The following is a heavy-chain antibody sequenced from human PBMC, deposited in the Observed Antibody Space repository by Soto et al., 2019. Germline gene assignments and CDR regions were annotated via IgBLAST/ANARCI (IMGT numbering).Heavy chain of an antibody. J-gene: IGHJ4*02. CDR2: ISHSGST. D-gene: IGHD6-6*01. Sequence: SETLSLTCAVSGGSISSGGYSWSWIRQPPGKGLEWIGYISHSGSTYYNPSLKSRLTISVDRSKYQFSLKLSSMTAADTAVYYCASGSHVPHYWGQGTLVTVS. V-gene: IGHV4-30-2*01. CDR3: ASGSHVPHY. CDR1: GGSISSGGYS.